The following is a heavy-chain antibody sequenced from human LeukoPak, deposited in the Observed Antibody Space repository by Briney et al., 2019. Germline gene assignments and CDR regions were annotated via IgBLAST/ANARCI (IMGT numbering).Heavy chain of an antibody. CDR3: ATSGWASQNWFDP. J-gene: IGHJ5*02. Sequence: ASVKVSCKVSGYTLTELSMHWVRQAPGKGLEWMGGFDPEDGETIYAQKFQGRVTMTEDTSTDTAYIELSSLRSEDTAVYYCATSGWASQNWFDPWGQGTLVTVSS. D-gene: IGHD5-24*01. CDR2: FDPEDGET. V-gene: IGHV1-24*01. CDR1: GYTLTELS.